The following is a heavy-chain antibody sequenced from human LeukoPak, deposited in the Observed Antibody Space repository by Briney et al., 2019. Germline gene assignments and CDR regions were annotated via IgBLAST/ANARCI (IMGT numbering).Heavy chain of an antibody. CDR2: IYYSGST. V-gene: IGHV4-39*07. D-gene: IGHD6-19*01. J-gene: IGHJ4*02. CDR1: GGSINSITNY. CDR3: SRASSTSYYDY. Sequence: SETLSLTCTVSGGSINSITNYWGWIRQPPGKGLEWIGSIYYSGSTYYNPSLKSRVTISVDTSENQFSLKLSSVTAADTALYYCSRASSTSYYDYWGQGTLVSVSS.